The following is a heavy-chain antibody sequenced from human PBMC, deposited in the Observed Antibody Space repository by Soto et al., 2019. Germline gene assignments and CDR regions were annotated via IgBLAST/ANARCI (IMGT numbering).Heavy chain of an antibody. CDR2: INPNSGGT. CDR1: GYTFTGYY. V-gene: IGHV1-2*02. CDR3: ASEAIVVPAAVTARY. J-gene: IGHJ4*02. Sequence: QVQLVQSGAEVKKPEASVKVSCKASGYTFTGYYMHWVRQAPGQGLEWMGWINPNSGGTNYAQKFQGRVTMTRDTSISTAYMELSRLRSDDTAVYYCASEAIVVPAAVTARYWRQGTLLTVSS. D-gene: IGHD2-2*01.